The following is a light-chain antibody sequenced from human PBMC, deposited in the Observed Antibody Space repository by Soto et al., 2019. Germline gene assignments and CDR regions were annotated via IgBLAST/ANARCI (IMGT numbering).Light chain of an antibody. J-gene: IGKJ1*01. Sequence: AIQLTQSPSSLSASVGDRVAFTCRASQGISSGLAWYQQKPGKAPKLLIYDASSLESGVPSRFSGSGSGTDFPLTISSLQPDDFVTYYCQPYNSYRWTFGQGTKV. CDR1: QGISSG. CDR2: DAS. CDR3: QPYNSYRWT. V-gene: IGKV1-13*02.